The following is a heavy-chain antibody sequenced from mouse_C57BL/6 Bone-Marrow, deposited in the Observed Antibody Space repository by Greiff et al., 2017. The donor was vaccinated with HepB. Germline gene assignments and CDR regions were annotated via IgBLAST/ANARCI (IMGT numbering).Heavy chain of an antibody. J-gene: IGHJ4*01. V-gene: IGHV1-55*01. CDR3: ASEEGEKRYWYDMDY. Sequence: QVQLQQPGAELVKPGASVKMSCKASGYTFTSYWITWVQQSPGQGLEWIGDIYPGSGSTNYNENFKSKATLAGDTSSSTAYMQLSSLTSEDSAVYYCASEEGEKRYWYDMDYWGQGTSVTGSS. CDR1: GYTFTSYW. D-gene: IGHD1-1*01. CDR2: IYPGSGST.